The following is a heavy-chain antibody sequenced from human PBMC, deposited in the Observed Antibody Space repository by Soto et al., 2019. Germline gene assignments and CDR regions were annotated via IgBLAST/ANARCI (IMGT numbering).Heavy chain of an antibody. CDR1: GGSISSSSYY. CDR3: ARHGDDFWSGSPTSWFDP. J-gene: IGHJ5*02. CDR2: IYYSGST. Sequence: SETLSLTCTVSGGSISSSSYYWGWIRQPPGKGLEWIGSIYYSGSTYYNPSLKSRVTISVDTSKNQFSLKLSSVTAADTAVYYCARHGDDFWSGSPTSWFDPWGQGTLVTVSS. D-gene: IGHD3-3*01. V-gene: IGHV4-39*01.